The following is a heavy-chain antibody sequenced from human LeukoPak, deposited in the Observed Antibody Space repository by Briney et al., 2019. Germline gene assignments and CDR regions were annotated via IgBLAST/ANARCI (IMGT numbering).Heavy chain of an antibody. CDR2: IKDDGSDK. Sequence: GRSLRLSCSASGFVFGDFAMSWVRQTPGKGLEWVASIKDDGSDKYYLDSVRGRFTISRDNAEDSLYLQLDDLRAEDTAVFYCARHLLRGQNFDYWGQGTLVTVSS. J-gene: IGHJ4*02. CDR1: GFVFGDFA. D-gene: IGHD2-15*01. CDR3: ARHLLRGQNFDY. V-gene: IGHV3-7*01.